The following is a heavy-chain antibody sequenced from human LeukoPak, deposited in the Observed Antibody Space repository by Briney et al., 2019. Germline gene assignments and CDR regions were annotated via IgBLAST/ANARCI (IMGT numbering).Heavy chain of an antibody. CDR1: GSTLSNYG. J-gene: IGHJ4*02. D-gene: IGHD3-22*01. CDR3: AQAPYHSSAYELEFDY. V-gene: IGHV3-30*02. CDR2: IRYDGRII. Sequence: PGGSLRLSCAASGSTLSNYGIHWVRQAPGKGLEWVTFIRYDGRIIYYLDSVKGRFTISRDNSQNMLYLEMNSLRAEDTAVYYCAQAPYHSSAYELEFDYWGQGTRVTVSS.